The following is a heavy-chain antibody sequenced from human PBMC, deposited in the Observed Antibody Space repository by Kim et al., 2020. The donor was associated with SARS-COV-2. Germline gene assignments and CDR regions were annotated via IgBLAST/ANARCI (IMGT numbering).Heavy chain of an antibody. J-gene: IGHJ4*02. D-gene: IGHD2-21*01. CDR1: GYTFTSYG. V-gene: IGHV1-18*01. Sequence: ASVKVSCKASGYTFTSYGISWVRQAPGQGLEWMGWISAYNGNTNYAQKLQGRVTMTTDTSTSTAYMELRSLRSDDTAVYYCARVPLAPLSPLGAEVMCDYWGQGTLVTVSS. CDR2: ISAYNGNT. CDR3: ARVPLAPLSPLGAEVMCDY.